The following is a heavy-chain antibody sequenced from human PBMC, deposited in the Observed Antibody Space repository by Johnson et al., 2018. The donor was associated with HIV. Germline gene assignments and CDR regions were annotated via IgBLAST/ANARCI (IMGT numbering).Heavy chain of an antibody. D-gene: IGHD2-21*02. V-gene: IGHV3-23*04. Sequence: VQLVESGGGLVQPGGSLRLSCAASGFTFCFYGMTWVRQAPGKGLEWVSLIGGSGGSTYYADSVKGRFTISRDNSKNTLYLQMNSLRAEDTAVYYCARDSSVVTTDAFDIWGQGTMVTVSS. CDR2: IGGSGGST. CDR1: GFTFCFYG. J-gene: IGHJ3*02. CDR3: ARDSSVVTTDAFDI.